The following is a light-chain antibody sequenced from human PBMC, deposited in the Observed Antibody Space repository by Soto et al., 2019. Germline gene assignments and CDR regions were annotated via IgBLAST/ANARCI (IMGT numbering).Light chain of an antibody. Sequence: QSALTQPPSASGTPGQRVTISCSGSSSNIGSNYVYWYQQLPGTATKLLIYRNNQRPSGVPDRFSGSKSGTSASLAISGLRSEDEADYYCAAWDDSLSVHVVFGGGTKVTVL. J-gene: IGLJ2*01. CDR3: AAWDDSLSVHVV. V-gene: IGLV1-47*01. CDR2: RNN. CDR1: SSNIGSNY.